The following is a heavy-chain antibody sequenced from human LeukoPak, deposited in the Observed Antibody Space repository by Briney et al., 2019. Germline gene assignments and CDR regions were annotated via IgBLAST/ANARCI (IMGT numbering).Heavy chain of an antibody. Sequence: KPSGTLSLTCAVSGGFISSSNWWRWVRQPPGKGLEWIGEIYHSGSTNYIPSLKSRVTISVDTTKNHFSLKLSSVTAADTAVYYCARQAHCTSDLCYPFDYWSQGTLVTVSS. J-gene: IGHJ4*02. V-gene: IGHV4-4*02. D-gene: IGHD2-8*01. CDR3: ARQAHCTSDLCYPFDY. CDR2: IYHSGST. CDR1: GGFISSSNW.